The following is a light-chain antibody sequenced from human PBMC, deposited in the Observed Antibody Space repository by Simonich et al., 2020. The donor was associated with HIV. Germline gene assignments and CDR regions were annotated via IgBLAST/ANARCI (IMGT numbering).Light chain of an antibody. CDR3: CSYAGNYTV. CDR2: DVS. V-gene: IGLV2-11*01. Sequence: QSALTQPASVSGSPGQSITISCTGTRSDVGRYNRVSWYQQHQGKAPQLMIYDVSQRPSGFPERFSGSKSGNTASLTISGLQAEDEADYYCCSYAGNYTVFGGGTKVTVL. J-gene: IGLJ3*02. CDR1: RSDVGRYNR.